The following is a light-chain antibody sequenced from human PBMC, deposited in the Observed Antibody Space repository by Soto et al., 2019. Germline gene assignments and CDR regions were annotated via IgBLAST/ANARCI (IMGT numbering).Light chain of an antibody. V-gene: IGLV2-14*01. CDR1: SSDVGGYKF. J-gene: IGLJ1*01. CDR3: SSSTSSITLA. CDR2: EVS. Sequence: QSVLTQPASVSGSPGQSITISCTGTSSDVGGYKFVSWYQQHPGKAPKLMIYEVSNRPSGVSNRFSSSKSGNTASLTISGLQADDEADYYCSSSTSSITLAFGTGTKLTVL.